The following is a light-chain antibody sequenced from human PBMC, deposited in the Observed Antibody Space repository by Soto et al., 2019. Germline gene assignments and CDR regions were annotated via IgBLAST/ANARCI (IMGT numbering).Light chain of an antibody. J-gene: IGLJ1*01. CDR1: TGAVTNGHY. V-gene: IGLV7-46*01. Sequence: QAVVTQEPSLTVSPGGTVTLTCGSSTGAVTNGHYPYWFQQKPGQAPRTLIYDTTNRHSWTPARFSGSLLGGKAALTLSGAQPEDEAEYYCQSYDSSLYGYVFGSGTKVTVL. CDR2: DTT. CDR3: QSYDSSLYGYV.